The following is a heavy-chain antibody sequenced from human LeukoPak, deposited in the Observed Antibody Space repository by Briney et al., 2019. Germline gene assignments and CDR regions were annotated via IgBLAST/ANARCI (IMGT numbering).Heavy chain of an antibody. J-gene: IGHJ4*02. CDR1: GFTFSSYG. V-gene: IGHV3-33*06. D-gene: IGHD3-10*01. CDR3: AKGGWFGELFPLDY. CDR2: IWYDGSNK. Sequence: AGRSLRLSCAASGFTFSSYGMHWVRQAPGKGLEWVAVIWYDGSNKYYADSVKGRFTISRDNSKNTLYLQMNSLRAEDMAVYYCAKGGWFGELFPLDYWGQGTLVTVSS.